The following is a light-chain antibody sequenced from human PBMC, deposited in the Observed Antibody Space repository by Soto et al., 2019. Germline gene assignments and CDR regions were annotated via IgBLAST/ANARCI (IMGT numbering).Light chain of an antibody. V-gene: IGKV3-11*01. J-gene: IGKJ1*01. CDR2: DAS. CDR3: QQRSNWPPWT. CDR1: QSVANR. Sequence: EIVFAQFPSPLILSPRERPTLSCQASQSVANRLAWYQHTPGQAPRLLIYDASNRATGIPARFSGSGSGTDFTLTISSLEPEDFAVYYCQQRSNWPPWTFGQGTKVDI.